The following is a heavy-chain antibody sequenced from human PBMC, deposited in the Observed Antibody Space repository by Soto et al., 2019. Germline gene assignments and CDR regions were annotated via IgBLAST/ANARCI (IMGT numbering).Heavy chain of an antibody. CDR2: ISGSGGST. CDR3: VRDTYFPDSSGYTRCFDY. D-gene: IGHD3-22*01. J-gene: IGHJ4*02. V-gene: IGHV3-23*01. Sequence: GGSLRLSCAASGFTFSSYAMSWVRQAPGKGLEWVSAISGSGGSTYAASVKGRFTTSRDESKNSVYLQMNSLKTEDTAVYYCVRDTYFPDSSGYTRCFDYWGQGTLVTVSS. CDR1: GFTFSSYA.